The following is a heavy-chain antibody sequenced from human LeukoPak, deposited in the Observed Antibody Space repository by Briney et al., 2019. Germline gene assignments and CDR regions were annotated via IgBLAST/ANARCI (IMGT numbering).Heavy chain of an antibody. CDR3: ARDKKGSGSYFRGYYYYMDV. J-gene: IGHJ6*03. V-gene: IGHV1-46*01. Sequence: ASVKVSCKASGYTFTSYYMHWVRQAPGQGLEWMGIINPSGGSTSYAQKFQGRVTMTRDMSTSTVYMELSSLRSEDTAVYYCARDKKGSGSYFRGYYYYMDVWGKGTTVTISS. CDR1: GYTFTSYY. D-gene: IGHD1-26*01. CDR2: INPSGGST.